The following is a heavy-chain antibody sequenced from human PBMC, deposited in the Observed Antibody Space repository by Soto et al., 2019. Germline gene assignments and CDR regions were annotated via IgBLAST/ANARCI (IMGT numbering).Heavy chain of an antibody. CDR3: AREGLVLVPTTVNSDYYYYAMDV. CDR1: GGTLSDYA. J-gene: IGHJ6*02. V-gene: IGHV1-69*01. D-gene: IGHD2-2*01. CDR2: IIPIFGSA. Sequence: ASVKVSCKASGGTLSDYAFSWVRQAPGQGLEWMGGIIPIFGSANYAQKFEGRVTITADESTSTAYMELSSLRSDDTAVYYCAREGLVLVPTTVNSDYYYYAMDVWGQGTTVTVSS.